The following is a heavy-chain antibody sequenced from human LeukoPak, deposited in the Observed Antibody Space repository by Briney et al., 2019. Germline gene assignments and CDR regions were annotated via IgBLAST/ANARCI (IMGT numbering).Heavy chain of an antibody. D-gene: IGHD5-12*01. CDR2: ISYDGSNK. V-gene: IGHV3-30*18. CDR1: GFTFSSYG. J-gene: IGHJ6*02. CDR3: AKDKHIVATFYCYGMDV. Sequence: PGGSLRLSCAASGFTFSSYGMPWVRQAPGKGLEWVAVISYDGSNKYYADSVKGRFTISRDNSKNTLYLQMNSLRAEDTAVYYCAKDKHIVATFYCYGMDVWGQGTTVTVSS.